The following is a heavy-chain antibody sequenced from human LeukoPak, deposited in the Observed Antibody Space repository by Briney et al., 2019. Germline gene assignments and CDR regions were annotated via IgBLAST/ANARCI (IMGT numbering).Heavy chain of an antibody. V-gene: IGHV5-51*01. J-gene: IGHJ6*02. CDR3: ARPWGYCSGTSCHRTPDYDMDV. Sequence: GESLKISCKGSGYSFTSYWIGWVRQMPGKGLEWMGIIYPGDSDTRYSPSFQGQVTISADKSISTAYLQWSSLKASDTAMYYCARPWGYCSGTSCHRTPDYDMDVWGQGTTVTVSS. CDR1: GYSFTSYW. D-gene: IGHD2-2*02. CDR2: IYPGDSDT.